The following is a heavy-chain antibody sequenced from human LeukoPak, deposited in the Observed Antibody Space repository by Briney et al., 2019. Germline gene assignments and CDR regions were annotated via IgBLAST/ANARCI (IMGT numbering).Heavy chain of an antibody. CDR3: ARRPMWIQLWSGPYYYYYGMDV. Sequence: PSETLSLTCAVSGGSISSSNWWSWVRQPPGKGLEWIGEIYHSGSTNYNPSLKSRVTISVDKSKNQFSLKLSSVTAADTAVYYCARRPMWIQLWSGPYYYYYGMDVWGQGTTVTVSS. CDR2: IYHSGST. CDR1: GGSISSSNW. V-gene: IGHV4-4*02. D-gene: IGHD5-18*01. J-gene: IGHJ6*02.